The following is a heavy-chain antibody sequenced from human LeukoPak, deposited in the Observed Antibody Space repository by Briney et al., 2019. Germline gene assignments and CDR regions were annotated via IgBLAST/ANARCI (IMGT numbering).Heavy chain of an antibody. V-gene: IGHV3-73*01. CDR1: GFTFSRYW. CDR3: TRHVMDF. Sequence: GGSLRLSCAASGFTFSRYWMSWVRQASGKGLEWVGRIRSKANSYATAYAASVEGRFTISRDDSKNTAYLRMDSLKTEDTAVYYCTRHVMDFWGQGTLVTVSS. D-gene: IGHD3-16*01. CDR2: IRSKANSYAT. J-gene: IGHJ4*02.